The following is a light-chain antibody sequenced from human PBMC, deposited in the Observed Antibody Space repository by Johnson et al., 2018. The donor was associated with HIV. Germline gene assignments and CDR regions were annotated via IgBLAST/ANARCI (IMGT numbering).Light chain of an antibody. V-gene: IGLV1-51*02. CDR1: SSNIGNNY. Sequence: QSVLTQPPSVSAAPGQKVTISCSGSSSNIGNNYVSWYQQLPGTAPKLLIYENNKRPSGIRDRFSGSKSGTSATLGITGLQTGDEADYYCGTWDSSLSAYVFGTGTKVTFL. J-gene: IGLJ1*01. CDR3: GTWDSSLSAYV. CDR2: ENN.